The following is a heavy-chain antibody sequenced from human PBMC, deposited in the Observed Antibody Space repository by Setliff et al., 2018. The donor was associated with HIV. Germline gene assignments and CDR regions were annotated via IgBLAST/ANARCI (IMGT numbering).Heavy chain of an antibody. D-gene: IGHD6-19*01. V-gene: IGHV4-34*01. CDR1: GGSFSGYY. CDR2: INHSGST. J-gene: IGHJ4*02. CDR3: ASSGWLPYFDY. Sequence: SETLSLTCDVYGGSFSGYYWSWIRQPPGKGLEWIGKINHSGSTNYNPSLKSRVTISVDTSRNQFSLKLSSVTAADTAVYYCASSGWLPYFDYWGQGTLVTVSS.